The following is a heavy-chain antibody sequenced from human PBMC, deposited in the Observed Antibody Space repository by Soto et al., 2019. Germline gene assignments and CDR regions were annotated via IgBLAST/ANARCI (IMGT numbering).Heavy chain of an antibody. Sequence: GASVKVSCKASGYTFTSYDINWVRQATGQGLEWMGWMNPNSGNTGYAQKFQGRVTMTRNTSISTAYMELSSLRSEDTAVYYCARRYSYYDILTGYPSPARVGLHLGELSLQPSLYYFDYWGQGTLVTVSS. D-gene: IGHD3-9*01. CDR1: GYTFTSYD. J-gene: IGHJ4*02. V-gene: IGHV1-8*01. CDR3: ARRYSYYDILTGYPSPARVGLHLGELSLQPSLYYFDY. CDR2: MNPNSGNT.